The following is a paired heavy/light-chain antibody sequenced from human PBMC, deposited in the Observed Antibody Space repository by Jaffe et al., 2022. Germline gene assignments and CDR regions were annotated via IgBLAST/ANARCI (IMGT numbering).Light chain of an antibody. CDR1: QSVSSTY. CDR2: GAS. J-gene: IGKJ4*01. CDR3: QQYGSSLT. V-gene: IGKV3-20*01. Sequence: EIVLTQSPGTLSLSPGERATLSCRASQSVSSTYLAWYQQKPGQAPRLLIYGASSRATGIPDRFSGSGSGTDFTLTISRLEPEDFAVYYCQQYGSSLTFGGGTKVEIK.
Heavy chain of an antibody. J-gene: IGHJ2*01. Sequence: QVQLQESGPGLVKPSETLSLTCTVSGDSISNYYWSWIRQPPGKGLEWIAYIYYSGSTNYNPSLKSRVTISVDTSKTQFSLKLSSVTAADTAVYYCARGRVHWNFDLWGRGTLVTVSS. CDR1: GDSISNYY. D-gene: IGHD3-10*01. CDR3: ARGRVHWNFDL. CDR2: IYYSGST. V-gene: IGHV4-59*01.